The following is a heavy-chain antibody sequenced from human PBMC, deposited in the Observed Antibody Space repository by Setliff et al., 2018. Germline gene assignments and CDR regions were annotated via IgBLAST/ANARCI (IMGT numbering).Heavy chain of an antibody. CDR2: INHSGST. CDR3: ARDRTAYSYGLDV. V-gene: IGHV4-34*10. CDR1: GASFSDYY. D-gene: IGHD5-18*01. Sequence: LSLTCTVYGASFSDYYWGWIRQPPGKGLEWIAEINHSGSTNYNPTLNSRVTMSVDTSKNQFSLMLTSVTAADTAVYYCARDRTAYSYGLDVWGQGTTVTVSS. J-gene: IGHJ6*02.